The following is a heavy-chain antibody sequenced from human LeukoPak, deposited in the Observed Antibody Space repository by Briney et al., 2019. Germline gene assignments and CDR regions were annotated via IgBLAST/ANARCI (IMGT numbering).Heavy chain of an antibody. CDR1: GGSISSGGYY. CDR3: ARDRTRTYDSSPDAFDI. J-gene: IGHJ3*02. CDR2: IYYSGST. Sequence: PSQTLSLTCTVSGGSISSGGYYWSWIRQHPGKGLEWIGYIYYSGSTYYNPSLKSRVTISVDTSKNQFSLKLSSVTAADTAVYYCARDRTRTYDSSPDAFDIWGQGTVVTVSS. D-gene: IGHD3-22*01. V-gene: IGHV4-31*03.